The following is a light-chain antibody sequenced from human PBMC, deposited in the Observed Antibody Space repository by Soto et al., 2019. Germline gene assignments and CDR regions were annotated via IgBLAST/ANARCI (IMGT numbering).Light chain of an antibody. Sequence: QSVLTQPPSVSAAPGQKVTISCSGSTSNIGSNSVSWYQQFPGQTPRLLIYDNYERPSGIPDRFSASKTGTSATLGITGLQAGDEADYFCGTRDSTSTFVVFCGGTKLTVL. J-gene: IGLJ2*01. CDR3: GTRDSTSTFVV. CDR2: DNY. V-gene: IGLV1-51*01. CDR1: TSNIGSNS.